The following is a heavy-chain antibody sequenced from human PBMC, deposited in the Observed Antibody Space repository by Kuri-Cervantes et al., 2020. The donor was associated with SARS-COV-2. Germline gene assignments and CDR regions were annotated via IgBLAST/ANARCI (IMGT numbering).Heavy chain of an antibody. CDR1: GFTFSSYG. V-gene: IGHV3-33*01. CDR2: IWYDGSNK. Sequence: GESLKISCAASGFTFSSYGMHWVRQAPGKGLEWVAVIWYDGSNKYYADSVKGRFTISRDNSKNTLYLQMNSLRAEDTAVYYCARDMPFGSSWYANNWFDPWGQGTQVTVSS. CDR3: ARDMPFGSSWYANNWFDP. D-gene: IGHD6-13*01. J-gene: IGHJ5*02.